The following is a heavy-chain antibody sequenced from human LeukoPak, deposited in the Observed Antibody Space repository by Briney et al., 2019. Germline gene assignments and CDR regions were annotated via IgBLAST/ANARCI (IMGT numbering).Heavy chain of an antibody. CDR1: GYTLTELS. CDR3: ATVGVIGRYHYYGMDV. Sequence: ASVKVSCKVSGYTLTELSMHWVRQAPGKGLEWMGGFDPEDGETIYAQKFQGRVTMTEDTSTDTAYMELSSLRSEDTAVYYCATVGVIGRYHYYGMDVWGQGTTVTVSS. CDR2: FDPEDGET. D-gene: IGHD3-16*02. V-gene: IGHV1-24*01. J-gene: IGHJ6*02.